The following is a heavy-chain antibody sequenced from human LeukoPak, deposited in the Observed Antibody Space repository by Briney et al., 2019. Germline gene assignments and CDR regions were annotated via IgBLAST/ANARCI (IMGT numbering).Heavy chain of an antibody. CDR2: INPNSGGT. Sequence: VSVKVSCKASGYTFTGYYMHWVRQAPGQGLEWMGWINPNSGGTNYAQKFQGRVTMTRDTSISTAYMELSRLRSDDTAVYYCASHRAPRGYSGYEDWGQGTLVTVSS. CDR3: ASHRAPRGYSGYED. V-gene: IGHV1-2*02. CDR1: GYTFTGYY. J-gene: IGHJ1*01. D-gene: IGHD5-12*01.